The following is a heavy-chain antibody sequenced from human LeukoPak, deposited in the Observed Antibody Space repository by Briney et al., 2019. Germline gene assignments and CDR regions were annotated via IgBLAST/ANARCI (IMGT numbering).Heavy chain of an antibody. J-gene: IGHJ4*02. CDR3: AKSGYDSSGYYYDRGDY. Sequence: PGGSLRLSCAASGFTFSSYGMHWVRQAPGKRLEWVAVISYDGSNKYYADSVKGRFTISRDNSKNTLYLQMNSLRAEDTAVYYCAKSGYDSSGYYYDRGDYWGQGTLVTVSS. CDR1: GFTFSSYG. V-gene: IGHV3-30*18. D-gene: IGHD3-22*01. CDR2: ISYDGSNK.